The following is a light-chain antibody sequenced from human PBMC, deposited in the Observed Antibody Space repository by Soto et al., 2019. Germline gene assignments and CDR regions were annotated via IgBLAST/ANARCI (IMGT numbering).Light chain of an antibody. J-gene: IGKJ5*01. V-gene: IGKV1-9*01. CDR1: QGISSY. CDR3: QQLNTYPIT. CDR2: GAS. Sequence: IQLTQSPSSLSASVGDRVTITCRASQGISSYLAWYQQKPGKAPKLLIYGASTLEGGVPFRFSGSGSGTDFTLIISSVQPADFDTYYCQQLNTYPITFGRGTRLEIK.